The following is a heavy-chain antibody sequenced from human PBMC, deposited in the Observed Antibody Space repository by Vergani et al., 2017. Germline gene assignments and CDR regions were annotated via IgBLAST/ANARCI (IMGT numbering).Heavy chain of an antibody. V-gene: IGHV4-30-2*03. CDR3: TRHGRSGWAGYFQH. Sequence: QLQLQESGSGLVKPSQTLSLTCAVSGGSISSGGYSWSWIRQPPGKGLEWIGYIYHSGSTYYNPSLKSRVTMSVDTSKNQFSLNLTSVTAADTAVYYCTRHGRSGWAGYFQHWGQGTLVTASS. CDR1: GGSISSGGYS. J-gene: IGHJ1*01. D-gene: IGHD6-19*01. CDR2: IYHSGST.